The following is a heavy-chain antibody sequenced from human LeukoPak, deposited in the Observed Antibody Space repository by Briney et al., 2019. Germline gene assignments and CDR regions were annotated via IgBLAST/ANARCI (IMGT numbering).Heavy chain of an antibody. CDR2: IYYSGST. D-gene: IGHD1-26*01. Sequence: PSETLSLTCTVSGGSISSNSYYWSWIRQPPGKGLEWIGYIYYSGSTNYNPSLKSRVTISVDTSKNQFSLELSSVTAADTAVYYCARLSVGATHYFDYWGQGTLVTVSS. CDR1: GGSISSNSYY. J-gene: IGHJ4*02. CDR3: ARLSVGATHYFDY. V-gene: IGHV4-61*05.